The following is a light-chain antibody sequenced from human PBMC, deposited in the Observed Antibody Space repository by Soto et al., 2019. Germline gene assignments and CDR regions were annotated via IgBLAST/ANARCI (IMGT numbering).Light chain of an antibody. CDR1: RSISGQ. CDR3: QQYSAYPVT. CDR2: DAS. Sequence: DIQITHSPSTLCAFAGQRVTVTCRASRSISGQLAWYQQRPGKVPNLLITDASNLNGGVPSRFSGSGSGTEFTLTISSLQPDDIATYYCQQYSAYPVTFGGGTKVDIK. J-gene: IGKJ4*01. V-gene: IGKV1-5*01.